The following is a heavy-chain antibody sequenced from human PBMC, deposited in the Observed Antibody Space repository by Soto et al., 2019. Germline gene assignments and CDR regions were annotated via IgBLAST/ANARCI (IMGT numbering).Heavy chain of an antibody. CDR2: IIPNFDSP. J-gene: IGHJ4*02. D-gene: IGHD1-26*01. CDR1: GGSFRSNT. CDR3: ARDGRIGTYGPVF. V-gene: IGHV1-69*01. Sequence: QVQLVQSGAELKKPGSSVKVSCKASGGSFRSNTITWVRRAPGQRLEWVGGIIPNFDSPTYARRFQGRVTITADESTNTAYIEVRSLRSEDTAVYYCARDGRIGTYGPVFWGQGTVVVVSS.